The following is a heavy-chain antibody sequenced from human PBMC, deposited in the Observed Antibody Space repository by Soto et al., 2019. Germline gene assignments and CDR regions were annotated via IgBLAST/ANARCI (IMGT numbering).Heavy chain of an antibody. D-gene: IGHD2-15*01. Sequence: QVQLVESGGGVVQPGRSLRLSCAASGVPFSSYGMHWVRQAPGKGLEWVAHISYDGSNKHYTDSVKGRFTISRDNSNNMLYPRMTSLRAEDTPVYYCAGGQYYFDYCGQGTRVSVSS. J-gene: IGHJ4*02. CDR2: ISYDGSNK. V-gene: IGHV3-30*03. CDR1: GVPFSSYG. CDR3: AGGQYYFDY.